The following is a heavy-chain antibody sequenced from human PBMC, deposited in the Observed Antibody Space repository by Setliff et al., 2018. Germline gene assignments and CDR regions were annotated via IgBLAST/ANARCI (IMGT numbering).Heavy chain of an antibody. J-gene: IGHJ6*03. Sequence: SETLSLTCTVSGGSISSGSYYWSWIRHPAGKGLEWIGRVYTNGGSDYNPFLKSRVSISLDTSKNQFSLKLISVTAADTAVYYCARANKKLDYYYYYYMDVWGKGTTVTDSS. CDR1: GGSISSGSYY. CDR2: VYTNGGS. D-gene: IGHD1-1*01. V-gene: IGHV4-61*02. CDR3: ARANKKLDYYYYYYMDV.